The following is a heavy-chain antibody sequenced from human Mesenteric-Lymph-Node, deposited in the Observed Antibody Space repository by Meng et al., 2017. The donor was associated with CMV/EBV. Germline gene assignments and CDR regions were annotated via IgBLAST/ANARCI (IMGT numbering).Heavy chain of an antibody. CDR2: INHSGST. Sequence: QVQLTHWGAGLFKPSETLSVTCAVYGGSFSGYYWNWIRQSPEKGLEWIGEINHSGSTTYNPSFTSRIIISVDTSTNQISLNMSSVTAADTAVYYCARGSSYDILTGYFDYWGQGALVTVSS. CDR3: ARGSSYDILTGYFDY. J-gene: IGHJ4*02. V-gene: IGHV4-34*01. CDR1: GGSFSGYY. D-gene: IGHD3-9*01.